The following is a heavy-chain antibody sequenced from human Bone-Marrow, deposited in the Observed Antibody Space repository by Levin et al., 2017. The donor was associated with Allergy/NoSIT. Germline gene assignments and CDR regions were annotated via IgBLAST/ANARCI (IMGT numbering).Heavy chain of an antibody. Sequence: PSQTLSLTCAVYGGSFSGYYWSWIRQPPGKGLEWIGEINHSGSTNYNPSLKSRVTISVDTSKNQFSLKLSSVTAADTAVYYCARGKHPKTLVLRFLEWLFPNNWFDPWGQGTLVTVSS. CDR1: GGSFSGYY. J-gene: IGHJ5*02. D-gene: IGHD3-3*01. CDR3: ARGKHPKTLVLRFLEWLFPNNWFDP. V-gene: IGHV4-34*01. CDR2: INHSGST.